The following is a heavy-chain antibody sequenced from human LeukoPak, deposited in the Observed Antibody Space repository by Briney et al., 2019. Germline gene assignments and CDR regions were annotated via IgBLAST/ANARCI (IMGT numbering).Heavy chain of an antibody. CDR3: ARDVEMATISFYYYYYAMDV. Sequence: GRSLRLSCAASGFTFSSSSMHWVRQAPGKGLEWVAVISYDGNNKYYADSVKGRFTISRDNSKNTLYLQMNSLRAEDTAVYYCARDVEMATISFYYYYYAMDVWGQGTTVTVSS. CDR1: GFTFSSSS. J-gene: IGHJ6*02. D-gene: IGHD5-24*01. V-gene: IGHV3-30-3*01. CDR2: ISYDGNNK.